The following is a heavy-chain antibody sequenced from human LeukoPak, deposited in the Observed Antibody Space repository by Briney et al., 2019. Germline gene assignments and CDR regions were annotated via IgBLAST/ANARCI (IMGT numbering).Heavy chain of an antibody. Sequence: GGSLRLSCATSGFTFSSNWMSWVRHVPGRGLDWVANIKPDGSAEYYAASVKGRFAISRDNSKNTLYLQMNSLRAEDTAVYYCARDVRWGDYWGQGTLVTVSS. J-gene: IGHJ4*02. CDR3: ARDVRWGDY. D-gene: IGHD4-23*01. V-gene: IGHV3-7*01. CDR2: IKPDGSAE. CDR1: GFTFSSNW.